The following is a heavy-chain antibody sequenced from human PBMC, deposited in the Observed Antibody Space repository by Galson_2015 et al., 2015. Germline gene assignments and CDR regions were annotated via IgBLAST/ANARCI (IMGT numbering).Heavy chain of an antibody. J-gene: IGHJ4*02. Sequence: SPRLSCADSGFTFSSYGMHWVSQAPGKGLEWVAVISYDGSNKYYADSVKCRFTISRDNSKNTLYLQMNSLRAEDMAVYYCAKGVFDYWGQGTLVTVSS. V-gene: IGHV3-30*18. CDR3: AKGVFDY. CDR2: ISYDGSNK. CDR1: GFTFSSYG.